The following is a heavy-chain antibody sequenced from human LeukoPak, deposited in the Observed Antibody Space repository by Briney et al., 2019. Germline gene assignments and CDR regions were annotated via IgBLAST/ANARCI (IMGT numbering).Heavy chain of an antibody. Sequence: SETLSLTCAVYGGTFSDYYWTWIRQPPGKGLEWIGEIDHTENTKSNPSLKSRVTVSVDMSKNQFSLRLSSVTAADTAVYYCARHVRGYCSSTSCYAGPYYYYYYMDVWGKGTTVTISS. CDR3: ARHVRGYCSSTSCYAGPYYYYYYMDV. V-gene: IGHV4-34*01. D-gene: IGHD2-2*01. J-gene: IGHJ6*03. CDR1: GGTFSDYY. CDR2: IDHTENT.